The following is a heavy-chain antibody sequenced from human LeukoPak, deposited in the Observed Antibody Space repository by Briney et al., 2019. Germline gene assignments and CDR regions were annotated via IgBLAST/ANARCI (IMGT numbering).Heavy chain of an antibody. Sequence: GESLKISCKDSGYSFSSYWISWVRQMPGKGLEWMGRIDPSDSYTNYSPSFQGHVTMSADKSVSTAYLQWSSLKASDTAMYYCASHYYDSSGVPSLDAFGIWGQGTMVTVSS. CDR3: ASHYYDSSGVPSLDAFGI. J-gene: IGHJ3*02. V-gene: IGHV5-10-1*01. D-gene: IGHD3-22*01. CDR2: IDPSDSYT. CDR1: GYSFSSYW.